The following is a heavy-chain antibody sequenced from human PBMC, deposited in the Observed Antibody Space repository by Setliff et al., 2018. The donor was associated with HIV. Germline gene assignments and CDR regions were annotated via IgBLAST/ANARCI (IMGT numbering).Heavy chain of an antibody. V-gene: IGHV4-39*02. Sequence: NPSETLSLTCTVFGGSISGSNYVWGWIRQTPRKGLEWIGTIHYTGSTYYNPSLKSRVTISVDTSKNHFSLKLSSVTAADTAVYYCARLNNGAHYFHFDYWGQGTLVTVSS. CDR3: ARLNNGAHYFHFDY. CDR2: IHYTGST. J-gene: IGHJ4*02. D-gene: IGHD1-20*01. CDR1: GGSISGSNYV.